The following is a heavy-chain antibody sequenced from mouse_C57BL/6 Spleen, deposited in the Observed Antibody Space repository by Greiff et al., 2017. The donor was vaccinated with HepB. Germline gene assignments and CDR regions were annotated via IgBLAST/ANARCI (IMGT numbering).Heavy chain of an antibody. J-gene: IGHJ1*03. D-gene: IGHD1-1*01. CDR1: GYTFTSYW. V-gene: IGHV1-52*01. Sequence: QVQLQQPGAELVRPGSSVTLSCKASGYTFTSYWMHWVKQRPIQGLEWIGNIDPSDSDTHYNQKFKDKATLTVDKSSSTAYMQLSSLTSEDSAVYYCARFITTVVATSDFDVWGTGTTVTVSS. CDR2: IDPSDSDT. CDR3: ARFITTVVATSDFDV.